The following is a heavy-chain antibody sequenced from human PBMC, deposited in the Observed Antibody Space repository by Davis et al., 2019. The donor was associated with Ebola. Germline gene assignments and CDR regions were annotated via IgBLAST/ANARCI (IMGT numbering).Heavy chain of an antibody. V-gene: IGHV1-18*04. D-gene: IGHD3-10*01. CDR3: ARDFNDILLWFGESGDYYYGMDV. Sequence: AASVKVSCKASGYTFTNYGISWVRQAPGQGLEWMGWINAYNGNTNYAQKLQGRVTMTTDTSTSTAYMELRSLRSDDTAVYYCARDFNDILLWFGESGDYYYGMDVWGQGTTVTVSS. J-gene: IGHJ6*02. CDR1: GYTFTNYG. CDR2: INAYNGNT.